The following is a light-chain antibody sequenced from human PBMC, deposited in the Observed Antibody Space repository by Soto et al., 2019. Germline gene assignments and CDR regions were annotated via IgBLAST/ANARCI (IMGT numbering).Light chain of an antibody. V-gene: IGKV1-17*01. CDR3: QLHTTYPRP. CDR1: QDIGYH. J-gene: IGKJ1*01. CDR2: SAS. Sequence: DIQMTQTPSSLSASXXDRVTITCRASQDIGYHLGWFQQKPGKAPKXXIYSASSLDSGVPSRFSATGSGTEFTFTISSLHPEDFATYYCQLHTTYPRPFGQGTKVDVK.